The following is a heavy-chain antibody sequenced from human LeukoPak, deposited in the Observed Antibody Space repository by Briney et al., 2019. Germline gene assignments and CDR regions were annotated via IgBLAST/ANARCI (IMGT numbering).Heavy chain of an antibody. Sequence: SVKVSCKASGGTFSSYAISWVRQAPGQGLEWMGRIIPIFGTANYAQKFQGRVTITADKSTSTAYMELSSLRSEDTAVYYCASWVYCGGDCLDYWGRGTLATVSS. CDR1: GGTFSSYA. CDR3: ASWVYCGGDCLDY. J-gene: IGHJ4*02. CDR2: IIPIFGTA. D-gene: IGHD2-21*02. V-gene: IGHV1-69*06.